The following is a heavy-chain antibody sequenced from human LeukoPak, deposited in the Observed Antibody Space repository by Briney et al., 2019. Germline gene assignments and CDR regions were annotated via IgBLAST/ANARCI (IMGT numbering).Heavy chain of an antibody. CDR3: ARGVKPGYSSGWVY. Sequence: SETLSLTCTVSGGSISSGDYYWSWIRQLPGKGLEWIGYIYYSGSTYYNPSLKSRVTISVDTSKNQFSLKLSSVTAADTAVYYCARGVKPGYSSGWVYWGQGTLVTVSS. CDR2: IYYSGST. D-gene: IGHD6-19*01. V-gene: IGHV4-30-4*01. CDR1: GGSISSGDYY. J-gene: IGHJ4*02.